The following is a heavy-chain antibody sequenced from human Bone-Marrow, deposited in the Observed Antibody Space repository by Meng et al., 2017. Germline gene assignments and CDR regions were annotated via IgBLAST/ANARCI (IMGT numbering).Heavy chain of an antibody. CDR3: ARVRGYYGYDY. D-gene: IGHD3-10*01. J-gene: IGHJ4*02. V-gene: IGHV1-2*06. CDR2: INPNSGGT. Sequence: VQSGQSGAEVNKPGASVKVSFKASGYTFTGYYRHWVRQAPGQGLEWMGRINPNSGGTNYAQKFQGRVTMTRDTSISTAYMELSRLRSDDTAVYYCARVRGYYGYDYWGQGTLVTVSS. CDR1: GYTFTGYY.